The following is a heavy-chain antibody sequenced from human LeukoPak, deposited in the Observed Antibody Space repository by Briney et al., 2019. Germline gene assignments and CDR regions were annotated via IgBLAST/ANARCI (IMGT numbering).Heavy chain of an antibody. CDR3: AGGSGYYYPYYYYGMDV. J-gene: IGHJ6*02. CDR2: TYYRSKWYN. V-gene: IGHV6-1*01. Sequence: SQTLSLTCAMSGDSVSSNSAAWNWIRQSPSRGLEWLGRTYYRSKWYNDYAVSVKSRITINPDTSKNQFSLQLNSVTPEDTAVYYCAGGSGYYYPYYYYGMDVWGQGTTVTVSS. CDR1: GDSVSSNSAA. D-gene: IGHD3-22*01.